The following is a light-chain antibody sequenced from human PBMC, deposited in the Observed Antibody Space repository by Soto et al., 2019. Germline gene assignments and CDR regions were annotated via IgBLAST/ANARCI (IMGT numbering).Light chain of an antibody. CDR2: DVS. Sequence: QSALTQPPSVSGSPGQSVTISCTGTSRDIGGYNYVSWYQQLPGKAPKLMIFDVSKRPSGVPDRFSGSNSGNTASLTISGLQAEDDADYYCCSYAGTTHVFGTGTKLTVL. CDR1: SRDIGGYNY. J-gene: IGLJ1*01. V-gene: IGLV2-11*01. CDR3: CSYAGTTHV.